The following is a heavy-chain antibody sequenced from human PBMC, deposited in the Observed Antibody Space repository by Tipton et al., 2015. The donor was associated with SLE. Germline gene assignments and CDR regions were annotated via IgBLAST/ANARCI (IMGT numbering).Heavy chain of an antibody. D-gene: IGHD6-13*01. CDR1: GGSISSSSSYY. CDR2: IYYSGST. J-gene: IGHJ4*02. CDR3: ARHRSTSWANHYFDY. Sequence: TLSLTCTVSGGSISSSSSYYWGWIRQPPGKGLEWIGNIYYSGSTNYNPSLKSRVTISVDTSKTHFSLKLTSVTAADTAVYYCARHRSTSWANHYFDYWGQGALVTVSS. V-gene: IGHV4-39*01.